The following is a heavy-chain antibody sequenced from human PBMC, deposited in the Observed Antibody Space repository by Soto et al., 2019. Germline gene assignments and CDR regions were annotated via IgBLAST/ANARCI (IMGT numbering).Heavy chain of an antibody. CDR2: IYYSGST. D-gene: IGHD1-20*01. Sequence: SETLSLTCTVSGGSVSSGIYYWSWIRQPPGKGLEWIGYIYYSGSTNYNPSLKSRVTISIDTSNNQFSLKLSSVTAADTAVYYCARGGRITGTTGLLDYWGQGTLVTAPQ. J-gene: IGHJ4*02. V-gene: IGHV4-61*01. CDR1: GGSVSSGIYY. CDR3: ARGGRITGTTGLLDY.